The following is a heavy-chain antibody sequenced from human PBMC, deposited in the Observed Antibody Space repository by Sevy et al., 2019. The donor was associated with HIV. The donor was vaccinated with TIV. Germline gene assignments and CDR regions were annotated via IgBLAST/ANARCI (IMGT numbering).Heavy chain of an antibody. CDR2: ISSSGSLI. V-gene: IGHV3-48*03. CDR1: EFTFSSYE. CDR3: AGGVVIGTAFDY. J-gene: IGHJ4*02. Sequence: GGSLRLSCAASEFTFSSYEMNWVRQAPGKGLEWVSYISSSGSLIYYADSVKGRFTISRDNAKNSLYLQMNSMRAEDTAVYYCAGGVVIGTAFDYGGQGTLLTVSS. D-gene: IGHD3-22*01.